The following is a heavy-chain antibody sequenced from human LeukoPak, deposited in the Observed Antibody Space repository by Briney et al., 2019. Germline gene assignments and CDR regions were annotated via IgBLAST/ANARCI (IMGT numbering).Heavy chain of an antibody. V-gene: IGHV3-23*01. CDR1: GFTFNNCA. D-gene: IGHD6-13*01. Sequence: GGSLRLSCAASGFTFNNCAMNWVRQAPGKGLEWVSAISGSGGSTYYADSVKGRFPISRDNSKNTLYLQMNSLRAEDTAVYYCAKVRWQQLVDFDYWGQGTLVTVSS. CDR2: ISGSGGST. J-gene: IGHJ4*02. CDR3: AKVRWQQLVDFDY.